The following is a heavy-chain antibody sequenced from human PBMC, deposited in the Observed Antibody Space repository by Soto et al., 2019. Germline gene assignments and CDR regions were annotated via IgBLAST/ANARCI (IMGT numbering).Heavy chain of an antibody. V-gene: IGHV3-30-3*01. CDR3: ARAQLTYYYDSSGL. Sequence: GGSLRLSCAASGFTFSSYAMHWVRQAPGKGLEWVAVTSYDGSNKYYADSVKGRFTISRDNSKNTLYLQMNSLRAEDTAVYYCARAQLTYYYDSSGLWGQGTMVTVSS. CDR2: TSYDGSNK. J-gene: IGHJ3*01. CDR1: GFTFSSYA. D-gene: IGHD3-22*01.